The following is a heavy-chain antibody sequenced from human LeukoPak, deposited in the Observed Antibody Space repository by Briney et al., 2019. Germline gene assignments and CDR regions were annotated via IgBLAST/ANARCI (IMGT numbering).Heavy chain of an antibody. V-gene: IGHV3-23*01. CDR1: GFTFSSYA. Sequence: GGSLRLSCAASGFTFSSYAMSWVRQAPGKGLEWVSPISGSGSSTYYADSVKGRFTISRDNSKNTLYMQMNSLRAEDTAVYSCAKGVAVASPYYFDYWGQGTLVTVSS. D-gene: IGHD6-19*01. J-gene: IGHJ4*02. CDR2: ISGSGSST. CDR3: AKGVAVASPYYFDY.